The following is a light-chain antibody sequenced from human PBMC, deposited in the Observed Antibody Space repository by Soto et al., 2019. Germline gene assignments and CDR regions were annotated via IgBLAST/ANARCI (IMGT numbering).Light chain of an antibody. Sequence: DIQMTQSPSTLSASVGDGVTSTCRASQSISSWLAWYQQKPGKAPKLLIYDASSLESGVPSTFSGSGSGTEFTLTISSLRPDDFATYYCQQYKSYSTFGQGTKVDIK. CDR3: QQYKSYST. J-gene: IGKJ1*01. CDR2: DAS. V-gene: IGKV1-5*01. CDR1: QSISSW.